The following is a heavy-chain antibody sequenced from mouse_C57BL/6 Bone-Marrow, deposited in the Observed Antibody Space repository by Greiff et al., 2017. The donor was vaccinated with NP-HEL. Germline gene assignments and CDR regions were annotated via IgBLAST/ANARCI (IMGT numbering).Heavy chain of an antibody. J-gene: IGHJ3*01. CDR3: ARSTMVTTSAY. V-gene: IGHV1-82*01. CDR1: GYAFSSSW. D-gene: IGHD2-2*01. Sequence: VQLQQSGPELVKPGASVKISCKASGYAFSSSWMNWVKQRPGKGLEWIGRIYPGDGDTNYNGKFKGKATLTADKSSSTAYMQLSSLTSEDSAVYFCARSTMVTTSAYWGQGTLVTVSA. CDR2: IYPGDGDT.